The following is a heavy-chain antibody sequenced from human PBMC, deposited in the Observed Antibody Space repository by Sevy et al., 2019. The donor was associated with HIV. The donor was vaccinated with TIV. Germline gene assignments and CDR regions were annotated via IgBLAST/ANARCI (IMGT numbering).Heavy chain of an antibody. CDR2: INAGNGKT. J-gene: IGHJ5*02. D-gene: IGHD1-26*01. CDR3: ARASRANLIAGGYNWFDP. CDR1: GYTFTSYA. Sequence: ASVKVSCKASGYTFTSYAMHWVRQAPGQRLEWMGWINAGNGKTKYSQKFQGRVTITRETSASTANKELSSLRSEDTAVEYCARASRANLIAGGYNWFDPWGQGTLVTVSS. V-gene: IGHV1-3*01.